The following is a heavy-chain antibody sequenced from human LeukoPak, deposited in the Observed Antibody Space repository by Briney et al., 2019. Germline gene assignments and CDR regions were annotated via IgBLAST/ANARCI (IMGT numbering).Heavy chain of an antibody. CDR3: AKGSYDYVWGSYRPYFDY. V-gene: IGHV3-30*18. CDR1: GFTXXXYG. Sequence: RXSCAXXGFTXXXYGMHWVRQAPGKGLEWVAVISYDGSNKYYADSVKGRFTISRDNSKNTLYLQMNSLRAEDTAVYYCAKGSYDYVWGSYRPYFDYWGQGTLVTVSS. CDR2: ISYDGSNK. D-gene: IGHD3-16*02. J-gene: IGHJ4*02.